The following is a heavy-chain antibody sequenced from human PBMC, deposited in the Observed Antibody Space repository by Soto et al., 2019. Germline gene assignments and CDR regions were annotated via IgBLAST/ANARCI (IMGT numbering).Heavy chain of an antibody. V-gene: IGHV3-30-3*01. Sequence: ESGGGVVQPGRSLRLSCAASGFTFSSYAMHWVRQAPGKGLEWVAVISYDGSNKYYADSVKGRFTISRDNSKNTLYLQMNSLRAEDTAVYYCARVEYSSSSSSPYYYYGMDVWGQGTTVTVSS. J-gene: IGHJ6*02. CDR2: ISYDGSNK. CDR1: GFTFSSYA. D-gene: IGHD6-6*01. CDR3: ARVEYSSSSSSPYYYYGMDV.